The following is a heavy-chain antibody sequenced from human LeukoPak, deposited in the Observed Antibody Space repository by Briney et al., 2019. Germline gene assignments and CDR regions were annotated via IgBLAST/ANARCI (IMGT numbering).Heavy chain of an antibody. V-gene: IGHV1-2*02. Sequence: GASVKVSCKASGYTFTGYYMHWVRQAPGQGLEWMGWINPNSGGTNYAQKFQGRVTMTRDTSISTAYMELSRLRSDDTAVYYCARDGFGDIVVVPAANYYYYMDVWGKGTTVTVSS. CDR2: INPNSGGT. CDR3: ARDGFGDIVVVPAANYYYYMDV. J-gene: IGHJ6*03. CDR1: GYTFTGYY. D-gene: IGHD2-2*01.